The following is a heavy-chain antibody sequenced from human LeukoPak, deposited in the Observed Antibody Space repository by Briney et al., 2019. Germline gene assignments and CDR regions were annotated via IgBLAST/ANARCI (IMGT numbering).Heavy chain of an antibody. V-gene: IGHV4-39*07. J-gene: IGHJ4*02. D-gene: IGHD2-15*01. Sequence: SETLSLTCTVSGDSISSSSYYWGWIRQPPGKGLEWIGSIYYSGSTYYNPSLKSRVTISVDTPKNQFSLKLSSVTAADTAVYYCARLDYSVLDYWGQGTLVTVSS. CDR3: ARLDYSVLDY. CDR2: IYYSGST. CDR1: GDSISSSSYY.